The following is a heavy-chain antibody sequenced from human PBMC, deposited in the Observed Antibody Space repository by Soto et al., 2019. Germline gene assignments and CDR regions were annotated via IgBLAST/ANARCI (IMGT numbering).Heavy chain of an antibody. CDR2: IYWNDDK. V-gene: IGHV2-5*01. CDR1: GISLSTSGVG. Sequence: QITVKGSGPTLVKTTQTLTLTCSLSGISLSTSGVGLGWIRQTPGKALEWLALIYWNDDKHYTPSLKSRLTITKDTSKNQAVLTMTTMDPVDTATYYCARGLATLPVFAFDVWGQGTVVTVSS. J-gene: IGHJ3*01. CDR3: ARGLATLPVFAFDV. D-gene: IGHD6-6*01.